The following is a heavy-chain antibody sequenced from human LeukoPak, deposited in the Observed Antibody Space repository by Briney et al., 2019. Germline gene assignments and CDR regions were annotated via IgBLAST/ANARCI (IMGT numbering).Heavy chain of an antibody. CDR1: GGSINSYY. J-gene: IGHJ4*02. CDR3: GRQGYTASYYFLAY. D-gene: IGHD1-26*01. Sequence: SETLSLTCTVSGGSINSYYWGWVRQPAGKGLEWIGRISTNTRTTNYTPSLKGRLTMSVDTSKNQSSLNLRSVTAADTPVYYCGRQGYTASYYFLAYWSQGTLVTVSS. V-gene: IGHV4-4*07. CDR2: ISTNTRTT.